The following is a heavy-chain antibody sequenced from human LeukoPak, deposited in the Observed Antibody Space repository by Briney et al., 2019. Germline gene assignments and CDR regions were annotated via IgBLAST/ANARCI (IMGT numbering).Heavy chain of an antibody. CDR2: IIPIFGTA. J-gene: IGHJ6*03. CDR3: ASSPIVPAPNYYNYMDV. CDR1: GGTFSSYA. Sequence: GASVKVSCKASGGTFSSYAISWVRQAPGQGLEWMGGIIPIFGTANYAQKFQGRVTITADESTSTAYMELSSLRSEDTAVYYCASSPIVPAPNYYNYMDVWGKGTTVTISS. D-gene: IGHD2-2*01. V-gene: IGHV1-69*13.